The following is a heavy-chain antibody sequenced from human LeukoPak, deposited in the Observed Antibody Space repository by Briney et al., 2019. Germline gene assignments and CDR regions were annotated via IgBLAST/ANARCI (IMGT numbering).Heavy chain of an antibody. CDR2: IIPIFGTA. CDR3: ARDIVVVVADRLSYEGYMDV. J-gene: IGHJ6*03. Sequence: SVKVSCKASGGTFSGYAISWVRQAPGQGLEWMGGIIPIFGTANYAQKFQGRVTITADESTSTAYMELSSLRSEDTAVYYCARDIVVVVADRLSYEGYMDVWGKGTTVTVSS. V-gene: IGHV1-69*01. D-gene: IGHD2-15*01. CDR1: GGTFSGYA.